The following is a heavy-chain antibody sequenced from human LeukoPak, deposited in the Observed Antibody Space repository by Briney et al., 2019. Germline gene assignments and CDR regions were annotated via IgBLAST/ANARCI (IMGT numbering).Heavy chain of an antibody. J-gene: IGHJ3*02. CDR3: ARDQGDQDPDAFDI. D-gene: IGHD2-21*01. CDR2: ISAYNGNT. V-gene: IGHV1-18*01. CDR1: GYTFTSYG. Sequence: ASVKVSCKASGYTFTSYGISWVRQAPGQGLEWMGWISAYNGNTYYAQKLQGRVTMTTDTSTSTAYMELRSLRSDDTAVYYCARDQGDQDPDAFDIWGQGTMVTVSS.